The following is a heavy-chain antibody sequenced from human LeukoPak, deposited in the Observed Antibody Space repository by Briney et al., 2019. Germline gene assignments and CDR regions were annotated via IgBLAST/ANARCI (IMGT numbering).Heavy chain of an antibody. CDR3: AKARGYYYDSSGSLDC. Sequence: GRSLRLSCAASGFTFEDYAMHWVRQAPGKGLEWVSGINWNSGSIGYADSVKGRFTISRDNAKNSLYLQMNTLRAEDMALYYCAKARGYYYDSSGSLDCWGQGTLVTVSS. D-gene: IGHD3-22*01. CDR1: GFTFEDYA. J-gene: IGHJ4*02. CDR2: INWNSGSI. V-gene: IGHV3-9*03.